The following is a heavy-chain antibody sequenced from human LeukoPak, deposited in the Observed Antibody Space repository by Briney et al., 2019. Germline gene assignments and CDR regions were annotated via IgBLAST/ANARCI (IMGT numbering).Heavy chain of an antibody. CDR3: ARDDFWSDPSSY. V-gene: IGHV3-7*01. CDR1: GFTFSSYA. CDR2: IKQDGSEK. J-gene: IGHJ4*02. Sequence: GGSLRLSCAASGFTFSSYAMSWVRQAPGKGLEWVANIKQDGSEKYYVDSVKGRFTISRDNAKNSLYLQMNSLRAEDTAVYYCARDDFWSDPSSYWGQGTLVTVSS. D-gene: IGHD3-3*01.